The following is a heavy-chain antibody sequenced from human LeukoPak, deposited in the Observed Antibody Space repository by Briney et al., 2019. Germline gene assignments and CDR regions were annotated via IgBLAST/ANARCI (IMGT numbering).Heavy chain of an antibody. CDR2: INGSSGRT. Sequence: QPGGSLRLSRAGSGFTFNHFGLHCVRQAPGKGLEWVSSINGSSGRTYYVDSVKGRFTISRDTSNNTLYLEMNSLGDEDTAVYYCAKGTRVRVTTPFDSWGQGTLVTLSS. CDR3: AKGTRVRVTTPFDS. J-gene: IGHJ4*02. CDR1: GFTFNHFG. D-gene: IGHD1-1*01. V-gene: IGHV3-23*01.